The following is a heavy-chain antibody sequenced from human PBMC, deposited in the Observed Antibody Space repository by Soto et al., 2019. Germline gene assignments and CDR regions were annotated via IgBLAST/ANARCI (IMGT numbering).Heavy chain of an antibody. CDR2: ISYDGSNK. Sequence: GGSLRLSCAASGFTFSSYGMHWVRQAPGKGLEWVAVISYDGSNKYYADSVKGRFTISRDNSKNTLYLQMNSLRAEDTAVYYCAKGGGGYAYYFDYWGQGTLVTVSS. J-gene: IGHJ4*02. CDR3: AKGGGGYAYYFDY. V-gene: IGHV3-30*18. D-gene: IGHD5-12*01. CDR1: GFTFSSYG.